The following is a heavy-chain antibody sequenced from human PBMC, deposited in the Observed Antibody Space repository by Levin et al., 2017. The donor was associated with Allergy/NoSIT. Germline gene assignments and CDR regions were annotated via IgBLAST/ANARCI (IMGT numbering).Heavy chain of an antibody. Sequence: ETLSLTCAASGFAFSTYAMNWVRQAPGKGLEWLSYISSTSSTIYYADSVKGRFTISRDKAQNSLYLQMNSLNAEDTAVYYCSFSWGVYWYNFDYSVEGTLVTVSS. V-gene: IGHV3-48*01. D-gene: IGHD5/OR15-5a*01. CDR1: GFAFSTYA. J-gene: IGHJ4*02. CDR2: ISSTSSTI. CDR3: SFSWGVYWYNFDY.